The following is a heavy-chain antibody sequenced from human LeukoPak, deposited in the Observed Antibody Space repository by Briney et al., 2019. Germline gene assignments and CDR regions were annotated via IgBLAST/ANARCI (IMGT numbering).Heavy chain of an antibody. Sequence: ASVKVSCKASGYTFTSYGISWVRQAPGQGLEWMGWISAYNGNTNYAQKFQGRVTMTTDTSTSTAYMELRSLRSDDTAVYYCAASHMVRGVFDYWGQGTLVTVSS. J-gene: IGHJ4*02. CDR3: AASHMVRGVFDY. D-gene: IGHD3-10*01. CDR1: GYTFTSYG. V-gene: IGHV1-18*04. CDR2: ISAYNGNT.